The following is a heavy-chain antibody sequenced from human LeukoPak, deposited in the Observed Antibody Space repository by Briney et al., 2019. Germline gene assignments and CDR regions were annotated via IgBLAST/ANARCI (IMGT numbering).Heavy chain of an antibody. CDR3: AKSHHVTAIDY. CDR1: GFTFSSYE. J-gene: IGHJ4*02. CDR2: ISSRDTTI. V-gene: IGHV3-48*03. D-gene: IGHD2-21*02. Sequence: PGGSLRLSCAASGFTFSSYEMNWVRQAPGKGLEWVSYISSRDTTIFYADSVKGRFPISRDNAKNSLYLQVNSLRAEDTAVYYCAKSHHVTAIDYWGQGTLVTVSP.